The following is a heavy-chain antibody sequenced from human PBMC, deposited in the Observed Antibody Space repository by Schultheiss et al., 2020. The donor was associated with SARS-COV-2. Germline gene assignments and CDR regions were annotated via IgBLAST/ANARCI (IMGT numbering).Heavy chain of an antibody. CDR1: GFTFSSYS. J-gene: IGHJ4*02. V-gene: IGHV3-21*05. Sequence: GGSLRLSCAASGFTFSSYSMNWVRQAPGKGLEWVSYISSSSSYIYYADSVKGRFTISRDNAKNSLYLQMNSLRAEDTAVYYCAVAGKMEFDYWGQGTLVTVSS. CDR3: AVAGKMEFDY. CDR2: ISSSSSYI. D-gene: IGHD6-19*01.